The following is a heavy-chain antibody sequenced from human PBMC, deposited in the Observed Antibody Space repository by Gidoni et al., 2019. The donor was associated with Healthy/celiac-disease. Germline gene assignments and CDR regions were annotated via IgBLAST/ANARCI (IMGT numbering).Heavy chain of an antibody. V-gene: IGHV3-74*01. Sequence: VQLVASGGGLVQPGGSLRLPCAASVFTFSSYWMHWVRQAPGKGLVWVSRINSNGSSTSYADPVKGRFTISRDNAKNTLYLQMNSLRAEDTAVYYCAILPTITMMRELDAFDIWGQGTMVTVSS. CDR1: VFTFSSYW. CDR2: INSNGSST. CDR3: AILPTITMMRELDAFDI. J-gene: IGHJ3*02. D-gene: IGHD3-22*01.